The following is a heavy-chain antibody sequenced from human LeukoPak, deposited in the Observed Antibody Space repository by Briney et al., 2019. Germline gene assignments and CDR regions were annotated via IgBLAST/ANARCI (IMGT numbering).Heavy chain of an antibody. D-gene: IGHD1-26*01. J-gene: IGHJ4*02. V-gene: IGHV3-53*01. CDR1: GFIVSSNY. CDR2: IYRGGRT. Sequence: GGSLRLSCAASGFIVSSNYMSWVRQAPGKGLEWVSVIYRGGRTYYADSVKGRFTISRDNSKDTLYLDMNSLRAEDTAVYYCARSLAIESYVSWYFDHWGQGTLVTVSS. CDR3: ARSLAIESYVSWYFDH.